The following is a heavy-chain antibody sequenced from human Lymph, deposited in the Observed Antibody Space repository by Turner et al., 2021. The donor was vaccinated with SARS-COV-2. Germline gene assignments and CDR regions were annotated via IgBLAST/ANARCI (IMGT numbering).Heavy chain of an antibody. CDR2: INPNSGGT. D-gene: IGHD3-3*01. V-gene: IGHV1-2*02. CDR3: ARDVERYNDFWSGYSGGYGMDV. CDR1: GYTFTGYY. Sequence: QVQLVQSGAEVKKPGDSVTVSCKASGYTFTGYYMHWVRQAHGQGLEWMGWINPNSGGTNYAQKFQGRVTMTRDTSISAAYMELSRLRSDDTAVYYCARDVERYNDFWSGYSGGYGMDVWGQGTTVTVSS. J-gene: IGHJ6*02.